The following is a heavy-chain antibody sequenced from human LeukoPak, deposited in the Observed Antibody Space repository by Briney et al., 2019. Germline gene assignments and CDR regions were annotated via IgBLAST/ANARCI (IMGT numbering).Heavy chain of an antibody. Sequence: PGGSLRLSCAASGFTFSSYSMDWVRQAPGKGLEWVSSISSSSSYIYYADSVKGRFTISRDNAKNSLYLQMNSLRAEDTAVHYCARASPPGIAAHFQHWGQGTLVTVSS. J-gene: IGHJ1*01. CDR1: GFTFSSYS. CDR2: ISSSSSYI. CDR3: ARASPPGIAAHFQH. D-gene: IGHD6-13*01. V-gene: IGHV3-21*01.